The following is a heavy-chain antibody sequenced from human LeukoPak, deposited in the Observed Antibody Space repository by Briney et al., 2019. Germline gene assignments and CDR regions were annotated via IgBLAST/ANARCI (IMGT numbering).Heavy chain of an antibody. CDR2: IHTSGTT. CDR1: SVSISSYY. CDR3: ARDWSTLRGLGWVDP. V-gene: IGHV4-4*07. J-gene: IGHJ5*02. D-gene: IGHD2/OR15-2a*01. Sequence: SETLSLTCTVSSVSISSYYWSWIRQPAGKGLEWIGRIHTSGTTNYNPSLKSRVTMSVDTSKNQFSLKLTSVTAADTAVYYCARDWSTLRGLGWVDPWGQGTLVTVSS.